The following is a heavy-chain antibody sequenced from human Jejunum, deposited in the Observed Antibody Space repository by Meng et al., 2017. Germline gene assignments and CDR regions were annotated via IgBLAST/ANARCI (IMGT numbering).Heavy chain of an antibody. J-gene: IGHJ4*02. D-gene: IGHD6-19*01. CDR2: IWHDGSDK. CDR3: ARDPRTAVAGHWYYFDS. Sequence: GESLKISCAASGFTFSSKAMHWVRQAPGKGLEWVAVIWHDGSDKYYADSVKGRFTISRDNSKNTLYLQMDSLRAEDTAIYHCARDPRTAVAGHWYYFDSWGQGTLVTVSS. CDR1: GFTFSSKA. V-gene: IGHV3-33*01.